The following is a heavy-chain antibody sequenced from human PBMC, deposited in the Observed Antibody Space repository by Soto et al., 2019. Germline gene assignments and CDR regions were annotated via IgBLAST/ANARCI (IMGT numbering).Heavy chain of an antibody. CDR3: ARGFSGSSSKGSYYYYYYMDV. CDR2: INHSGST. J-gene: IGHJ6*03. Sequence: SETLSLTCGVYGGSFSGYYWSWIRQPPGKGLEWIGEINHSGSTNYNPSLKSRVTISVDTSKNQFSLKLSSVTAADTAVYYCARGFSGSSSKGSYYYYYYMDVWGKGTTVTVSS. CDR1: GGSFSGYY. V-gene: IGHV4-34*01. D-gene: IGHD6-6*01.